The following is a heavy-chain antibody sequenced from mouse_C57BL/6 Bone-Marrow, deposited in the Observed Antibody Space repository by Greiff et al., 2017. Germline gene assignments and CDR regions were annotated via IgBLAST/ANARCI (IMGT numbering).Heavy chain of an antibody. CDR1: GYTFTSYW. CDR3: ARSGVVATYWYFDV. J-gene: IGHJ1*03. V-gene: IGHV1-55*01. Sequence: QVQLKQPGAELVKPGASVKMSCKASGYTFTSYWITWVKQRPGQGLEWIGDIYPGSGSTNYNEKFKSKATLTVDTSSSTAYMQLSSLTSEDSAVYDCARSGVVATYWYFDVWGTGTTVTVSS. CDR2: IYPGSGST. D-gene: IGHD1-1*01.